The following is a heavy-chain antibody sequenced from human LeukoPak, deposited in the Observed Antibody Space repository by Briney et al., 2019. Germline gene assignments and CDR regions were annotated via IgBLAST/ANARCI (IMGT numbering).Heavy chain of an antibody. Sequence: MTSGTLSLTCTVSGGSISSSSYYWGWIRQPPGKGLEWIGSIYYSGSTYYNPSLKSRVTISVDTSKNQFSLKLSSVTAADTAVYYCARGPLRFFDYWGQGTLVTVSS. CDR1: GGSISSSSYY. CDR3: ARGPLRFFDY. J-gene: IGHJ4*02. CDR2: IYYSGST. D-gene: IGHD3-3*01. V-gene: IGHV4-39*07.